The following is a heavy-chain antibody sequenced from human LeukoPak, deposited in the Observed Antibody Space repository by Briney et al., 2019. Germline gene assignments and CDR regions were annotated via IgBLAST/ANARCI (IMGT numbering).Heavy chain of an antibody. D-gene: IGHD6-19*01. V-gene: IGHV1-24*01. J-gene: IGHJ5*02. CDR2: FDPEDGET. Sequence: ASVKVSCKVSGYTLTELSMHWVRQAPGKGREGMGGFDPEDGETIYAQKFQGRVTMTEDTSTDTAYMELSSLRSEDTAVYYCATCQGGYSSGWYGNWFDPWGQGTLVTVSS. CDR1: GYTLTELS. CDR3: ATCQGGYSSGWYGNWFDP.